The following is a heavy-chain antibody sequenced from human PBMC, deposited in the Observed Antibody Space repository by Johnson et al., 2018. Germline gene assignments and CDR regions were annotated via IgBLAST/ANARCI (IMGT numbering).Heavy chain of an antibody. CDR1: GGSISSYY. Sequence: QVQLQESGPGLVKPSETLSLTCTVSGGSISSYYWSWIRQPPGKGLEWIGYIYYSGSTNYNPSLKSRVTISVDTSKNQFSLKLSSVTAEDTAVYYCARDLIVSVWGQGTTVTVSS. D-gene: IGHD3-16*02. J-gene: IGHJ6*02. V-gene: IGHV4-59*01. CDR3: ARDLIVSV. CDR2: IYYSGST.